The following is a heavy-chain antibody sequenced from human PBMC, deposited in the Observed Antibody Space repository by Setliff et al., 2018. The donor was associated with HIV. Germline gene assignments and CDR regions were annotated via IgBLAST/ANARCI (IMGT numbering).Heavy chain of an antibody. CDR2: ISSSSYYI. CDR3: ASIELAAMVPVDY. J-gene: IGHJ4*02. CDR1: GFTFRNHA. V-gene: IGHV3-21*01. Sequence: PGGSLRLSCAASGFTFRNHAMNWVRQAPGKGLEWVSSISSSSYYIYYADSVKGRFTISRDNAKNSLFLQMNSLRAEDTAVYYCASIELAAMVPVDYWGQGTLVTVSS. D-gene: IGHD5-18*01.